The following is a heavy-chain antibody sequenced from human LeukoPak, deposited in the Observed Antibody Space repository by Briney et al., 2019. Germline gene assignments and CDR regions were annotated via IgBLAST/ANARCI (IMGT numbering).Heavy chain of an antibody. Sequence: GGSLRLSCAASRYTFSSYAMHWVRQAPGKGLEWVAVISYDGSNKYYADSVKGRFTISRDNSKNTLYLQMNSLRAEDTAVYYCARDVASIAVAGPFDYWGQGTLVTVSS. CDR2: ISYDGSNK. J-gene: IGHJ4*02. V-gene: IGHV3-30-3*01. D-gene: IGHD6-19*01. CDR1: RYTFSSYA. CDR3: ARDVASIAVAGPFDY.